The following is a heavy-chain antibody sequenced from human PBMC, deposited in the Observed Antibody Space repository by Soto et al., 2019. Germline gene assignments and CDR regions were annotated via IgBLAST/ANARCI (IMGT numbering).Heavy chain of an antibody. CDR3: ARGVLFPRRPRPRLMYRMDV. D-gene: IGHD2-21*01. J-gene: IGHJ6*02. CDR2: INHSGST. CDR1: GGCFSGYY. V-gene: IGHV4-34*01. Sequence: SETLSLTCAVYGGCFSGYYWSWIRQPPGKGLEWIGEINHSGSTNYNPSLKSRVTISVDTSKNQFSLKLSSVTAADTAVYYCARGVLFPRRPRPRLMYRMDVWGQGTTVTVSS.